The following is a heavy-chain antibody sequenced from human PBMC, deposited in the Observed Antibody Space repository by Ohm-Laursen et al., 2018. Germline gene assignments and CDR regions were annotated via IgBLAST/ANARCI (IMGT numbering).Heavy chain of an antibody. J-gene: IGHJ4*02. V-gene: IGHV1-2*02. CDR2: INPNSGGT. Sequence: AASVKVSCNASGYTFTGYYMHWVRQAPGQGLEWMGWINPNSGGTNYAQKFQGRVTMTRDTSISTAYMELSRLRSDDTAVYYCATNSGSYSTLLLPKYYFDYWGQGTLVTVSS. CDR1: GYTFTGYY. D-gene: IGHD1-26*01. CDR3: ATNSGSYSTLLLPKYYFDY.